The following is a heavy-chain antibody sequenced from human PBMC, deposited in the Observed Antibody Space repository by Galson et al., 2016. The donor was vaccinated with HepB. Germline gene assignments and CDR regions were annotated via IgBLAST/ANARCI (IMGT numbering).Heavy chain of an antibody. CDR1: GYTFITKW. J-gene: IGHJ4*02. D-gene: IGHD1-26*01. CDR2: IYPGDSVT. V-gene: IGHV5-51*01. Sequence: SGAEVKKSGESLQISCKASGYTFITKWIGWVRQMPGKGLEWMGIIYPGDSVTRYSPSFQGQVTFSADKSISTAYLQWSSLKASDTAMYYCATSGSYGDFDYWGQGTLVIVSS. CDR3: ATSGSYGDFDY.